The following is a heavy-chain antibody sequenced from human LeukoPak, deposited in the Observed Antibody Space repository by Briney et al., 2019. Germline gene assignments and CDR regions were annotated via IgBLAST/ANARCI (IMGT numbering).Heavy chain of an antibody. CDR2: IYPGDCDT. V-gene: IGHV5-51*01. J-gene: IGHJ6*02. D-gene: IGHD6-13*01. Sequence: GESLKISCKGSGYTFSNYWIGWVRQMPGKGLEWRRIIYPGDCDTRYSPSFEGQVTILADKSISTAYLQWSSLKASDTAMYYCARIAESGRTYYYYYYGMDVWGQGTTVTVSS. CDR3: ARIAESGRTYYYYYYGMDV. CDR1: GYTFSNYW.